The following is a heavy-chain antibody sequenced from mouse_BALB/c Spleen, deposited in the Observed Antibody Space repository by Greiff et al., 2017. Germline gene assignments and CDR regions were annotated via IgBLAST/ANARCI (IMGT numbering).Heavy chain of an antibody. D-gene: IGHD2-2*01. V-gene: IGHV5-9-3*01. Sequence: EVKLMESGGGLVKPGGSLKLSCAASGFTFSSYAMSWVRQTPEKRLEWVATISSGGSYTYYPDSVKGRFTISRDNAKNTLYLQMSSLRSEDTAMYYCARHRGYDSLAYWGQGTLVTVSA. CDR3: ARHRGYDSLAY. CDR2: ISSGGSYT. CDR1: GFTFSSYA. J-gene: IGHJ3*01.